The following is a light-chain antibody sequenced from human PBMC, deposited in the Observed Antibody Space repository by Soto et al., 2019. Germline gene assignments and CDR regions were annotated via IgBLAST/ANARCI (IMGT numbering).Light chain of an antibody. CDR1: SSEVGGYNY. CDR2: EVS. CDR3: SSYTSSSNRV. Sequence: QSALTQPASVSGSPGQSITISCTGTSSEVGGYNYVSWYQQHPGKAPKLMIYEVSNRPSGVSNRFSSSKSGNPASLTISGLQGEDEADYCCSSYTSSSNRVFGGGTKVTVL. J-gene: IGLJ3*02. V-gene: IGLV2-14*01.